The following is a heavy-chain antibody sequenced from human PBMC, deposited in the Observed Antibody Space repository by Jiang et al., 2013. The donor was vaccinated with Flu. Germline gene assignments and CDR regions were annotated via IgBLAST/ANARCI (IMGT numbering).Heavy chain of an antibody. J-gene: IGHJ4*02. CDR2: IHSSGRS. D-gene: IGHD4-11*01. CDR1: GGSISGYY. Sequence: GSGLVKPSETLSLTCTVSGGSISGYYWSWIRQPPGKGLEWIGYIHSSGRSKYSPSLKSRVTVSVDTSKNQFFLKVSSVTAADMAVYYCVRHEDDYSHLNWGQGNWSPSPQ. CDR3: VRHEDDYSHLN. V-gene: IGHV4-59*08.